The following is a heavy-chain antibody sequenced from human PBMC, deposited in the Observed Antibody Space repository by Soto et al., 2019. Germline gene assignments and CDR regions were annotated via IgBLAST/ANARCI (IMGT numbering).Heavy chain of an antibody. J-gene: IGHJ4*02. D-gene: IGHD6-13*01. V-gene: IGHV1-46*01. Sequence: ASVKVSCKASGYTFTSYYMHWARQAPGQGLEWMGIINPSGGSTSYAQKFQGRVTMTRDTSTSTVYMELSSLRSEDTAVYYCARDGPSSSWNTQGDYFDYWGQGTLFTVSS. CDR3: ARDGPSSSWNTQGDYFDY. CDR1: GYTFTSYY. CDR2: INPSGGST.